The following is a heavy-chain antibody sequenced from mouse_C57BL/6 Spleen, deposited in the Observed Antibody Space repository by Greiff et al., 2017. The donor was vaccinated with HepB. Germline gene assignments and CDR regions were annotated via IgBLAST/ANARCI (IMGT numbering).Heavy chain of an antibody. V-gene: IGHV3-6*01. Sequence: EVQLQESGPGLVKPSQSLSLTCSVTGYSITSGYYWNWIRQFPGNKLEWMGYISYDGSNNYNPSLKNRISITRDTSKKQFFLKLNSVTTEDTATYYCAREGTGTNYWGQGTTLTVSS. CDR3: AREGTGTNY. CDR1: GYSITSGYY. CDR2: ISYDGSN. D-gene: IGHD4-1*01. J-gene: IGHJ2*01.